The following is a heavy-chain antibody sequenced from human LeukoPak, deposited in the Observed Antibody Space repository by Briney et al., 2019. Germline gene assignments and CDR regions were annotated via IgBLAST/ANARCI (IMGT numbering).Heavy chain of an antibody. D-gene: IGHD6-13*01. CDR2: IYHSGST. Sequence: SETLSLTCTVSGYSISSGYYWGWIRQPPGKGREWIGSIYHSGSTYYNPSLKSRVTISVDRSKNQFSLKLSSVTAADTAVYYCARVVRIAAAGKGPGYYYYMDVWGKGTTVTVSS. V-gene: IGHV4-38-2*02. J-gene: IGHJ6*03. CDR1: GYSISSGYY. CDR3: ARVVRIAAAGKGPGYYYYMDV.